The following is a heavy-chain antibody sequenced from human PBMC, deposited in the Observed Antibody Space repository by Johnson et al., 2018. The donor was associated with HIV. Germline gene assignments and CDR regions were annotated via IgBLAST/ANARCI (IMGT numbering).Heavy chain of an antibody. J-gene: IGHJ3*02. CDR3: TTAGLRYFDWFTGAFDI. D-gene: IGHD3-9*01. Sequence: VQLVESGGGLVKPGGSLRLSCAASGFTFSNAWMSWVRQAPGKGLAWVGRIKSKTDGGTTDYAAPVTGRFTISRDDSKNTLYLQMNSLKTEDTAVYYCTTAGLRYFDWFTGAFDIWGQGTMVTVSS. CDR2: IKSKTDGGTT. CDR1: GFTFSNAW. V-gene: IGHV3-15*01.